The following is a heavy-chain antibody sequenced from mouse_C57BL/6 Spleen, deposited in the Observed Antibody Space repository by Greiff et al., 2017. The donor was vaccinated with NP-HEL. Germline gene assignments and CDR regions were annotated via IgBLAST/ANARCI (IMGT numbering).Heavy chain of an antibody. V-gene: IGHV1-12*01. J-gene: IGHJ1*03. Sequence: LQQSGAELVRPGASVKMSCKASGYTFTSYNMHWVKQTPRQGLEWIGAIYPGNGDTSYNQKFKGKATLTVDKSSSTAYMQLSSLTSEDSAVYFCARIYDYDGHWYFDVWGTGTTVTVSS. CDR3: ARIYDYDGHWYFDV. CDR1: GYTFTSYN. CDR2: IYPGNGDT. D-gene: IGHD2-4*01.